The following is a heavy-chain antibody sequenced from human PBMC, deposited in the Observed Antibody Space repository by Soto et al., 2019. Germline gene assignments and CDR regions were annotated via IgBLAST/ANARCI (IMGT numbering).Heavy chain of an antibody. V-gene: IGHV3-7*04. Sequence: EVHLVESGGGLVQPGGSLRLSCAASGFTFSSYWMSWVRQVPGKGLEWVANIKYGGSEKYYVDSVEGGFTISRNNAKNSMYLQMNSLRDEDTAVYYCARGEQWLVRWVYWGQGTLVTVSS. CDR1: GFTFSSYW. CDR3: ARGEQWLVRWVY. J-gene: IGHJ4*02. CDR2: IKYGGSEK. D-gene: IGHD6-19*01.